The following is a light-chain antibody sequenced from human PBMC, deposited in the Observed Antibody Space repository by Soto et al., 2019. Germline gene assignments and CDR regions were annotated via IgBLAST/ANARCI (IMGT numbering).Light chain of an antibody. V-gene: IGLV1-40*01. CDR3: QSYDGSLSGRGV. CDR1: TSNIGAGYD. CDR2: SND. J-gene: IGLJ3*02. Sequence: QAVVTQPPSVSGAPGQRVTISCTGSTSNIGAGYDVHWYQQLPGTAPKLLIYSNDNRPSGVPDRFSGSKSGTSASLTITGLQADDEADYYCQSYDGSLSGRGVFGGGTKLTVL.